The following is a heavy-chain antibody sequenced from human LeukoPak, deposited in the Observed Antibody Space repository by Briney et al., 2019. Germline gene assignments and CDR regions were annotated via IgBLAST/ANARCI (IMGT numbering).Heavy chain of an antibody. CDR3: AGGPMITFGGVIASYDY. CDR2: INHSGST. J-gene: IGHJ4*02. V-gene: IGHV4-34*01. CDR1: GGSFSGYY. Sequence: SETLSLTCAVYGGSFSGYYWSWIRQPPGKGLEWIGEINHSGSTNYNPSLKSRVTISVDTSKNQFSLKLSSVTAADTAVYYCAGGPMITFGGVIASYDYWGQGTLVTVSS. D-gene: IGHD3-16*02.